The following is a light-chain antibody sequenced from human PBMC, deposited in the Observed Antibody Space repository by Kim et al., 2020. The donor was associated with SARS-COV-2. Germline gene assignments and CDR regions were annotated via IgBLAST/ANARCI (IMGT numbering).Light chain of an antibody. V-gene: IGLV4-60*03. CDR1: SGHITNV. Sequence: QLVLTQSSSASASLGSSVRLTCTLSSGHITNVIAWHQQQPGKAPRYLMKLEGNGNYNKGSGVPDRFSGSSSGADRYLTISNLQSEDEADYYCETWDSNSHWVFGGGTQLTVL. CDR2: LEGNGNY. J-gene: IGLJ3*02. CDR3: ETWDSNSHWV.